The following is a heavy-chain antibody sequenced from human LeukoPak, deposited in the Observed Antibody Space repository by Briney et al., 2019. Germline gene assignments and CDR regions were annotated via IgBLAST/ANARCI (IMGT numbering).Heavy chain of an antibody. D-gene: IGHD2-8*01. CDR3: ARGLGYCTNGVCSNFDY. CDR1: GFTFSSYG. Sequence: GGSLRLSCAASGFTFSSYGMHWVRQAPGKGLEWVAVIWYDGSNKYYADSMKGRFTISRDNSKNTLYLQMNSLRAEDTAVYYCARGLGYCTNGVCSNFDYWGQGTLVTVSS. CDR2: IWYDGSNK. J-gene: IGHJ4*02. V-gene: IGHV3-33*01.